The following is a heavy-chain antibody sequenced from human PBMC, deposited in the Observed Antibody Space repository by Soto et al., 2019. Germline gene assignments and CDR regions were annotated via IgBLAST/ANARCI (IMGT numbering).Heavy chain of an antibody. CDR3: ARSEAVRSEAGTTVVGPNNWLDP. Sequence: SVKVSCKASGGTFSTYCISWVRQAPGQGLEWMGGITAIFGAANYAPKFQGRVTITADESTSTAYMELNSLRSEDSAVYYCARSEAVRSEAGTTVVGPNNWLDPWGQGTLVTVSS. J-gene: IGHJ5*02. V-gene: IGHV1-69*13. CDR2: ITAIFGAA. CDR1: GGTFSTYC. D-gene: IGHD1-7*01.